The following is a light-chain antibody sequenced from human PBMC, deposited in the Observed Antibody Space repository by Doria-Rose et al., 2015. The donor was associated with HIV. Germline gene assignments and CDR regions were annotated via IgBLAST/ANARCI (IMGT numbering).Light chain of an antibody. J-gene: IGKJ4*01. CDR2: GAS. CDR3: LQHNTYPRALT. V-gene: IGKV1-17*01. CDR1: QGIRND. Sequence: MTQSPSSLSASVGDRVTITCRASQGIRNDLGWYQQKPGKAPKRLIYGASSLQSGVPSRFSGSGSGTEFTLTSNSLQPEGFATYYCLQHNTYPRALTFGGGTKVEIK.